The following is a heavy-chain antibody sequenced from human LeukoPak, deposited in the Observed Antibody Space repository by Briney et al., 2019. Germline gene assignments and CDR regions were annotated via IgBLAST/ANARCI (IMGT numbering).Heavy chain of an antibody. J-gene: IGHJ6*02. D-gene: IGHD2/OR15-2a*01. CDR2: IWYDGSNK. CDR1: GFTFSSYG. V-gene: IGHV3-33*01. Sequence: PGGSLRLSCAASGFTFSSYGMHWVRQAPGKGLEWVAVIWYDGSNKYYADSVKGRFTISRDNSKNTLYLQMNSLRADDTAVYYCAREVVIFPDYYYYGMDVWGQGTTVTVSS. CDR3: AREVVIFPDYYYYGMDV.